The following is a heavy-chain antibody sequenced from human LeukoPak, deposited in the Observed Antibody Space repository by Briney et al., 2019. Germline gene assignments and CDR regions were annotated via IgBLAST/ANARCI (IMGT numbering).Heavy chain of an antibody. V-gene: IGHV4-38-2*02. D-gene: IGHD3-16*01. CDR1: GYSISSGYY. CDR3: AKSNAYGLIDI. J-gene: IGHJ3*02. CDR2: IYHSGST. Sequence: SETLSLTCTVSGYSISSGYYWGWIRQPPGRGLEWIGSIYHSGSTYYNPSLKSRVTISVDTSKNQFSLKLSSVTAADTAVYYCAKSNAYGLIDIWGQGTMVTVPS.